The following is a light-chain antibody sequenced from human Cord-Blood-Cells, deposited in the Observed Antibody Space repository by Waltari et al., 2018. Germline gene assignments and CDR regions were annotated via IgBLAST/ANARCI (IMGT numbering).Light chain of an antibody. CDR3: SSYTGGSTPVV. Sequence: QSALTQPASASGSPGQSITISCNGTCSDVGDYNYVSCYQQHPGKAPKLMIFDVGNRPSGVSNRFSRAKSGSTAAPTISVLRAEEEADYYCSSYTGGSTPVVFGGGTTLTVL. J-gene: IGLJ2*01. CDR2: DVG. V-gene: IGLV2-14*01. CDR1: CSDVGDYNY.